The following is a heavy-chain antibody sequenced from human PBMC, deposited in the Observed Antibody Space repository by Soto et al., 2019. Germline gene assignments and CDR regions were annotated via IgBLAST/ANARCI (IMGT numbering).Heavy chain of an antibody. V-gene: IGHV4-61*01. D-gene: IGHD3-3*01. CDR1: GGSVTSESHY. CDR3: ARDQYDFRSGSYSYALEV. J-gene: IGHJ6*04. CDR2: IYYTGST. Sequence: PWYTLSLTGTVSGGSVTSESHYWSWIRQTPGKGLEGIGYIYYTGSTNYNPSLKGRVTMSVDTSRDQVSLRLRSVTRADPAVYYCARDQYDFRSGSYSYALEVWGEGTQVTVSS.